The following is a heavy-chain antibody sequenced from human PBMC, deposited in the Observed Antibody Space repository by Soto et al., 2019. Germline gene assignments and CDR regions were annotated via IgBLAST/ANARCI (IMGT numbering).Heavy chain of an antibody. V-gene: IGHV3-66*01. CDR2: FDNTGST. CDR3: AGSSRWYVIDY. CDR1: EFTVSSNY. D-gene: IGHD6-19*01. J-gene: IGHJ4*02. Sequence: EVQLVESGGGLVQPGGSLRLSCAASEFTVSSNYMNWVRQAPGKGLEWVSIFDNTGSTYYADSVKGRFTISRDNSKNTLDLQMNSLRAEDTAVYYCAGSSRWYVIDYWGQGSLVTVSS.